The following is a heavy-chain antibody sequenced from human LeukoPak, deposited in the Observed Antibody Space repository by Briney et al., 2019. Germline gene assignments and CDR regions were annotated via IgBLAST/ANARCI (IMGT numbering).Heavy chain of an antibody. CDR3: AKNRAPNYYDSSGPFDY. V-gene: IGHV3-53*01. CDR1: GFTVSNNY. Sequence: PGGSLRLSCAASGFTVSNNYMSWVRQAPGKGLEWVSIIYSDGSTYYVDSVKGRFTISRDNSKNTLYLQMNSLRAEDTAVYYCAKNRAPNYYDSSGPFDYWGQGTLVTVSS. J-gene: IGHJ4*02. D-gene: IGHD3-22*01. CDR2: IYSDGST.